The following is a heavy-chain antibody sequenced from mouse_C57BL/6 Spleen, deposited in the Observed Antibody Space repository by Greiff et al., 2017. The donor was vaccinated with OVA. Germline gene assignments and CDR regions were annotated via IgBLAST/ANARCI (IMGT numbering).Heavy chain of an antibody. Sequence: VQLQQSGAELVRPGASVTLSCKASGYTFTDYEMHWVKQTPVHGLEWIGAIDPETGGTAYNQKFKGKAILTADKSSSTAYMELRSLTSEDSAVYYCTREKTTVVAHWYFDVWGTGTTVTVSS. CDR3: TREKTTVVAHWYFDV. J-gene: IGHJ1*03. D-gene: IGHD1-1*01. V-gene: IGHV1-15*01. CDR2: IDPETGGT. CDR1: GYTFTDYE.